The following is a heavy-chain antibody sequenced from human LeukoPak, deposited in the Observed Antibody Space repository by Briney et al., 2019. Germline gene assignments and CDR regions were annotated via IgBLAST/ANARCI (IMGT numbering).Heavy chain of an antibody. Sequence: GGSLRLSCAASGFTVSSNYMSWVRQAPGKGLEWVSVIYSGGSTYYADSVKGRFTISRDNSKNTLYLQMNSLRAEDTAVYYCARDELQSSGLHNWGQGTLVTVSS. J-gene: IGHJ4*02. CDR3: ARDELQSSGLHN. CDR2: IYSGGST. V-gene: IGHV3-53*01. D-gene: IGHD6-19*01. CDR1: GFTVSSNY.